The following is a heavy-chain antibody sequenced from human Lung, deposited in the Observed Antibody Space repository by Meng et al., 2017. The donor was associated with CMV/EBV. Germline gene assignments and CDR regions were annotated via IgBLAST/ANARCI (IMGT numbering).Heavy chain of an antibody. CDR2: FYSGGAT. Sequence: LTGRNNYWTWVRQAPGKGLEGVSVFYSGGATYYADTVKGRLNVSRDNSKNTLFLQMNSLRVEDTGVYYCARDMYWDQSYHGMDVWGRGTTVTVSS. J-gene: IGHJ6*02. D-gene: IGHD1-26*01. CDR3: ARDMYWDQSYHGMDV. V-gene: IGHV3-66*02. CDR1: LTGRNNY.